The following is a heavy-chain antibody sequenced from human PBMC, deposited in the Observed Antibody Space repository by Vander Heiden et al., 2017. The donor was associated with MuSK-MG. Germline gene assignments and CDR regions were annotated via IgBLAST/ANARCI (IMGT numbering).Heavy chain of an antibody. J-gene: IGHJ4*02. D-gene: IGHD2-2*01. CDR1: GYSFTSSW. CDR2: IDPSDSYT. V-gene: IGHV5-10-1*03. Sequence: EVQLVQSGAEVKKPGESLRISCKGSGYSFTSSWISWVRQMPGKGLEWMGRIDPSDSYTNYSPSFQGHVTISADKSISTAYLQWSSLKASDTAMYYCARLSCSSTSCYWNFDYWGQGTLVTVSS. CDR3: ARLSCSSTSCYWNFDY.